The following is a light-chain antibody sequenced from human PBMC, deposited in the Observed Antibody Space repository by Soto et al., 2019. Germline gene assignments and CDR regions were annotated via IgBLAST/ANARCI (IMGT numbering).Light chain of an antibody. CDR2: AVS. CDR1: SSDVGSYKD. CDR3: CSLTTRDSHV. J-gene: IGLJ1*01. Sequence: HSVLTQPRSVSGSPGQSVTISCTRTSSDVGSYKDVSWYQHHPGKVPKLMIYAVSNRPSGVSNRFSGSKSGNTASLTISGLQAEDEADYYCCSLTTRDSHVFGTGTKVTVL. V-gene: IGLV2-11*01.